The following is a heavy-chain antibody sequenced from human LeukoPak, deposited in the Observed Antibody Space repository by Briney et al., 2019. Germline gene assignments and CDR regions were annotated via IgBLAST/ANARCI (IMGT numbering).Heavy chain of an antibody. V-gene: IGHV4-59*01. CDR1: GGSISSYY. CDR3: ARDRSGVGYSFDY. Sequence: SETLSLTCTVPGGSISSYYWSWIRQPPGKGLEWIGYIYYSGSTKYNPSLKSRVTISVDTSKNQFSLKLSSVTAADTAVYYCARDRSGVGYSFDYWGQGTLVTVSS. J-gene: IGHJ4*02. CDR2: IYYSGST. D-gene: IGHD5-12*01.